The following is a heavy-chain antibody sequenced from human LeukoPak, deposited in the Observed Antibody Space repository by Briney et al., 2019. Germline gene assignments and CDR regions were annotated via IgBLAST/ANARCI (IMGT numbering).Heavy chain of an antibody. CDR2: ISGSGGST. D-gene: IGHD3-3*01. V-gene: IGHV3-23*01. J-gene: IGHJ4*02. CDR1: GFTFSSYA. Sequence: GGSLRLSCAASGFTFSSYAMSWVRQAPGKGLEWVSAISGSGGSTYYADSVKGRFTISRDNSKNTLYLQMNSLRVEDTAVYYCANHLPYYDFWSGYLDYWGQGTLVTVSS. CDR3: ANHLPYYDFWSGYLDY.